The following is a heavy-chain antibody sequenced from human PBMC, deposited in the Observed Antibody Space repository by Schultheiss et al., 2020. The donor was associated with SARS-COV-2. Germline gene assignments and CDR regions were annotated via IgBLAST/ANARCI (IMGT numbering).Heavy chain of an antibody. CDR2: IWYDGSNK. Sequence: GGSLRLSCAASGFTFSSYGMHWVRQAPGKGLEWVAVIWYDGSNKYYADSVKGRFTISRDNAKNSLYLQVNSLRAEDMTVYYCVSYSGGYCSSTSCYTVDYWGQGTLVTVSS. CDR1: GFTFSSYG. CDR3: VSYSGGYCSSTSCYTVDY. D-gene: IGHD2-2*02. J-gene: IGHJ4*02. V-gene: IGHV3-33*01.